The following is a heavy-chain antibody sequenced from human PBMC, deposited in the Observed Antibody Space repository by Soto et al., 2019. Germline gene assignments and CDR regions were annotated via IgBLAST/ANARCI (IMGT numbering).Heavy chain of an antibody. CDR3: AKDAVAGDGEWLVGE. J-gene: IGHJ4*02. V-gene: IGHV3-23*01. CDR1: GFSFSKYA. CDR2: ITGSGGTI. Sequence: DVQLLESGGGLVQPGGSLRLSCAASGFSFSKYAMVWVRQAPGKGQEWVSGITGSGGTIEHAASVKGRFTISRDNSKNTVYLQMNSLRAEDTAMYYCAKDAVAGDGEWLVGEWGQGTLVTVS. D-gene: IGHD2-15*01.